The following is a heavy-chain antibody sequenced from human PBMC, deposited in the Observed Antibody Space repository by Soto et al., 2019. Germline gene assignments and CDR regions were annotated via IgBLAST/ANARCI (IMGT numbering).Heavy chain of an antibody. V-gene: IGHV3-21*01. CDR3: AREYTAWPLAYGLDV. J-gene: IGHJ6*02. D-gene: IGHD2-2*02. Sequence: LRLSCAAPGFTFSTYSINWVRQAPGKGLEWVSSISSRSDIYYADSVKGRFTISRDNAKNSVSLQMNSLRAEDTAVYYCAREYTAWPLAYGLDVWGQGTTVTVSS. CDR2: ISSRSDI. CDR1: GFTFSTYS.